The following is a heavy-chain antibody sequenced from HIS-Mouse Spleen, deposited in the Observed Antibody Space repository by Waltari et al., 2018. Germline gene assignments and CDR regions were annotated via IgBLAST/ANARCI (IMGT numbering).Heavy chain of an antibody. CDR3: AREIPYSSSWYDWYFDL. CDR2: IYYSGST. Sequence: QLQLQESGPGLVKPSETLSLTCPVSGCSISSSSYYWGRIRQPPGKGLEWIGCIYYSGSTYYNPSLKSRVTISVDTSKNQFSLKLSSVTAADTAVYYCAREIPYSSSWYDWYFDLWGRGTLVTVSS. V-gene: IGHV4-39*07. J-gene: IGHJ2*01. D-gene: IGHD6-13*01. CDR1: GCSISSSSYY.